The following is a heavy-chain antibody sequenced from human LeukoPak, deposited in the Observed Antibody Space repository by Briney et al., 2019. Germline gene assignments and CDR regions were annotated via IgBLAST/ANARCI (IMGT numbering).Heavy chain of an antibody. CDR3: TTGGDYGDYEGYYYYMDV. J-gene: IGHJ6*03. D-gene: IGHD4-17*01. V-gene: IGHV3-15*01. CDR1: GFTFSNAW. CDR2: IKSKTDGGTT. Sequence: GGSLRLSCAASGFTFSNAWMSWVRQAPGKGLEWVGRIKSKTDGGTTDYAAPVKGRFTISRDDSKNTLYLQMNSLKTEDTAVYYCTTGGDYGDYEGYYYYMDVWGKGTTVTVSS.